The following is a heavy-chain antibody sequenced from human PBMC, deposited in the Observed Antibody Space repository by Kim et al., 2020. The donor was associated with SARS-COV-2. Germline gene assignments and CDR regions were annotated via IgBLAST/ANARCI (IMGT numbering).Heavy chain of an antibody. J-gene: IGHJ4*02. V-gene: IGHV3-74*01. D-gene: IGHD6-13*01. Sequence: GDTVKGRFTIPSENAKNTLYRQMNGLRAEETAVYYCARDARLAAAGFDYWGQGTLVTVSS. CDR3: ARDARLAAAGFDY.